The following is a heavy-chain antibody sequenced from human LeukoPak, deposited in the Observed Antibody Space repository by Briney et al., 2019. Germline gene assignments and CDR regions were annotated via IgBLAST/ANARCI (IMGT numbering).Heavy chain of an antibody. CDR1: GFTFSSYS. Sequence: GGSLRLSCAASGFTFSSYSMNWVRQAPGKGLEWVSSISSSSSYIYYADSVKGRFTISRDNAKNSLYLQMNSLRAEDTAVYYCARAQILYYYDSSGYYEYRDYYYYGMDVWGQGTTVTVSS. CDR3: ARAQILYYYDSSGYYEYRDYYYYGMDV. J-gene: IGHJ6*02. V-gene: IGHV3-21*01. CDR2: ISSSSSYI. D-gene: IGHD3-22*01.